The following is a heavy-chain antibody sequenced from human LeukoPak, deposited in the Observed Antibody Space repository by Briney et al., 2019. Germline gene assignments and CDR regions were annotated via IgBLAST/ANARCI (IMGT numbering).Heavy chain of an antibody. J-gene: IGHJ5*02. CDR3: ATSYDFWSGRIGWFAP. D-gene: IGHD3-3*01. V-gene: IGHV4-39*01. CDR2: IYYSGST. CDR1: GGSISSSSYY. Sequence: PSETLSLTCTVSGGSISSSSYYWGWIRQPPGKGLEWIGSIYYSGSTYYNPSLKSRVTISVDTSKNQFSLTLSSVTAADTAVYYCATSYDFWSGRIGWFAPWGQGTLVTVSS.